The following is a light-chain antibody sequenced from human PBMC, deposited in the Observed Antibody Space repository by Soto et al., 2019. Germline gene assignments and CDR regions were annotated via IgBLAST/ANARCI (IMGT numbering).Light chain of an antibody. CDR2: TNN. Sequence: QSVLTQPPSVSGTPGHKVSISCSGNTSNLGGNTVNWYQQLPGTAPKLLIYTNNPRPSGVPDRFSGSKSGTSASLAISDLRSEDEADFYCAAWDDSLNAVVFGGGTKLTVL. CDR3: AAWDDSLNAVV. CDR1: TSNLGGNT. V-gene: IGLV1-44*01. J-gene: IGLJ2*01.